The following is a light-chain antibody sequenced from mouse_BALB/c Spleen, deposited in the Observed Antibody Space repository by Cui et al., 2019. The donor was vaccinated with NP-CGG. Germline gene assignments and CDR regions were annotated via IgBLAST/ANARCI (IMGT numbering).Light chain of an antibody. CDR2: GTN. J-gene: IGLJ1*01. CDR1: TGAVTTTNY. V-gene: IGLV1*01. Sequence: QAVVTQESALTTSPGETVTLTCLSSTGAVTTTNYANLVQEKPDHLFTGLIGGTNNRTPGVPGRFSGSLIGDKAALTITGAQTEDEAIYFCALWYSNHWVFGGGTKLTVL. CDR3: ALWYSNHWV.